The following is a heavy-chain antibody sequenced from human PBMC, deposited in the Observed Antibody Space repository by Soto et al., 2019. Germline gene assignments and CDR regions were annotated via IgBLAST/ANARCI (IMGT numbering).Heavy chain of an antibody. CDR1: GGTFSSYA. Sequence: QVQLVQSGAEVKKPGSSVKVSCKASGGTFSSYAISWVRQAPGQGLEWMGGIIPIFGTANYAQKFQGRVTITADESTSTAYMELSSLRSEDTAVYYCARETVNPQGEYYYYYGMDVWGQGTTVTVSS. V-gene: IGHV1-69*12. D-gene: IGHD4-4*01. J-gene: IGHJ6*02. CDR3: ARETVNPQGEYYYYYGMDV. CDR2: IIPIFGTA.